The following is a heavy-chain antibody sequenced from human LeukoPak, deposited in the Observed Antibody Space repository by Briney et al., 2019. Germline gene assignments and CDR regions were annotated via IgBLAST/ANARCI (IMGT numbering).Heavy chain of an antibody. V-gene: IGHV4-61*08. J-gene: IGHJ4*02. CDR3: ARGRSYYDSTGYYY. Sequence: SETLSLTCTVSGGSISSGDYYWSWIRQPPGKGLEWIGYIYCSGNTNYTPSLRGRVTVSVDTSKNQFSLKLSSVTTADTAVYYCARGRSYYDSTGYYYWGQGTLVTVSS. CDR1: GGSISSGDYY. D-gene: IGHD3-22*01. CDR2: IYCSGNT.